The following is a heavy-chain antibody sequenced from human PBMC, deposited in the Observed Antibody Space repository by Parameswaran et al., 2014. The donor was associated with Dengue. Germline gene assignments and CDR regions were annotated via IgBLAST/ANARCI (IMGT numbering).Heavy chain of an antibody. V-gene: IGHV1-18*01. CDR3: ARDYLGYDSSGYYHYIDY. J-gene: IGHJ4*02. Sequence: ASVKVSCKASGYTFTSYGISWVRQAPGQGLEWTGWISAYNGNTNYAQKLQGRVTMTTDTSTSTAYMELRSLRSDDTAVYYCARDYLGYDSSGYYHYIDYWGQGTLVTVSS. D-gene: IGHD3-22*01. CDR1: GYTFTSYG. CDR2: ISAYNGNT.